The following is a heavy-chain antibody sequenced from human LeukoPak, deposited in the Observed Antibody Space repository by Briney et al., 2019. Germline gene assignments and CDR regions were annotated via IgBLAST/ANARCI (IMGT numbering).Heavy chain of an antibody. Sequence: GASVKVSCKASGYTFTSYDINWVRQATGKGLEWMGWMNPNSGNTGYAQKFQGRVTMTRNTSISTAYMELSSLRSEDTAVYYCASSPRTNYYDSSDYSYWGQGTLVTVSS. CDR3: ASSPRTNYYDSSDYSY. D-gene: IGHD3-22*01. J-gene: IGHJ4*02. V-gene: IGHV1-8*01. CDR2: MNPNSGNT. CDR1: GYTFTSYD.